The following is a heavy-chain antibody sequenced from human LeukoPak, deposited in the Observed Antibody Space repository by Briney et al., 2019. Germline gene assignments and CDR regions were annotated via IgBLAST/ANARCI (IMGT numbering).Heavy chain of an antibody. J-gene: IGHJ6*02. CDR2: ISYDGSNK. V-gene: IGHV3-30-3*01. CDR3: AKDVKRAPLIAARLYYYGMDV. Sequence: GGSLRLSCAASGFTFSSYAMHWVRQAPGKGLEWVAVISYDGSNKYYADSVKGRFTISRDNSKNTLYLQMNSLRAEDTAVYYCAKDVKRAPLIAARLYYYGMDVWGQGTTVTVSS. D-gene: IGHD6-6*01. CDR1: GFTFSSYA.